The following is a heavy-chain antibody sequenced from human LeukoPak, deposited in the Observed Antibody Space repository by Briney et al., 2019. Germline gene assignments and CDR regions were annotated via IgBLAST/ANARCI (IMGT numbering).Heavy chain of an antibody. V-gene: IGHV3-30*02. Sequence: GGSLRLSCAASGFTFSSYGMHWVRQAPGKGLEWVAFIRYDGSNKYYADSVKGRFTISRDNSKNTLYLRMNSLRAEDTAVYYCAGDHWGNDRIRGHDHWGQGTLVTVSS. D-gene: IGHD3-16*01. J-gene: IGHJ5*02. CDR1: GFTFSSYG. CDR2: IRYDGSNK. CDR3: AGDHWGNDRIRGHDH.